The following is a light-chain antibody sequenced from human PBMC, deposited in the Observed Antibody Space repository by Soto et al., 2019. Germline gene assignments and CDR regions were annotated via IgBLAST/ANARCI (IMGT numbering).Light chain of an antibody. CDR1: QSVSSY. CDR3: QQRSNWPPGLT. CDR2: DAS. Sequence: EIVLTQSPATLSLSPGERATLSCRASQSVSSYLAWYQPKPGQAPRLLIYDASNRATGIPARFSGSGSGTDLTHTIRSLEPEDFAVYYCQQRSNWPPGLTFGGGTKVEIK. V-gene: IGKV3-11*01. J-gene: IGKJ4*01.